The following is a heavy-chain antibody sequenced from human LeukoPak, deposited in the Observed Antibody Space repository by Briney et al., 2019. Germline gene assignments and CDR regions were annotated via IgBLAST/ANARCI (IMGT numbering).Heavy chain of an antibody. CDR3: ARGQSRRYYDSSGDYYYYYGMDV. CDR1: GYTFTGYY. D-gene: IGHD3-22*01. Sequence: ASVKVSCKASGYTFTGYYMHWVRQATGQGLDWMGWNNPNSGGTNYAQKFQGWVTMTRDTSISTAYMELSRLRSDDTAVYYCARGQSRRYYDSSGDYYYYYGMDVWGQGTTVTVSS. J-gene: IGHJ6*02. CDR2: NNPNSGGT. V-gene: IGHV1-2*04.